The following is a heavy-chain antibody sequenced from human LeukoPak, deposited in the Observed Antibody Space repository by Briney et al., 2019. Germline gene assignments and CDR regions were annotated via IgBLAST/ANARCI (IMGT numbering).Heavy chain of an antibody. D-gene: IGHD3-9*01. CDR3: ARGALGRYFDWLPEFYFDY. V-gene: IGHV4-34*01. Sequence: SETLSLTCAVYGGSFSGYYWGWIRQPPGKGLEWIGEINHSGSTNYNPSLKSRVTISVDTSKNQFSLKLSSVTAADTAVYYCARGALGRYFDWLPEFYFDYWGQGTLVTVSS. J-gene: IGHJ4*02. CDR1: GGSFSGYY. CDR2: INHSGST.